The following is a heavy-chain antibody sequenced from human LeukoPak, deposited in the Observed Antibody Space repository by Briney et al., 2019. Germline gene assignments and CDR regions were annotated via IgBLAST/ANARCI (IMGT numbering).Heavy chain of an antibody. J-gene: IGHJ5*02. CDR2: ISYDGSNK. CDR1: GFTFSSYG. CDR3: ARVSGPFWRSGQNWFDP. Sequence: GGSLRLSCAASGFTFSSYGMHWVRQAPGKGLEWVAVISYDGSNKYYADSVKGRFTISRDNSKNTLYLQMNSLRSEDTAVYYCARVSGPFWRSGQNWFDPWGQGTLVTVSS. V-gene: IGHV3-30*03. D-gene: IGHD3-16*01.